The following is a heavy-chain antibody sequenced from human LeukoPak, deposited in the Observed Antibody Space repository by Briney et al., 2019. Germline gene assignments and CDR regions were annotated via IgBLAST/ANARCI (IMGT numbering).Heavy chain of an antibody. D-gene: IGHD3-10*01. CDR3: ASDTYYYGSGSAKFDY. CDR2: INPNSGNT. Sequence: ASVKVSCKASGYTFTGYYMHWVRQAPGQGLEWMGWINPNSGNTNYAQKLQGRVTMTTDTSTSTAYMELRSLRSDDTAVYYCASDTYYYGSGSAKFDYWGQGTLVTVSS. J-gene: IGHJ4*02. V-gene: IGHV1-18*04. CDR1: GYTFTGYY.